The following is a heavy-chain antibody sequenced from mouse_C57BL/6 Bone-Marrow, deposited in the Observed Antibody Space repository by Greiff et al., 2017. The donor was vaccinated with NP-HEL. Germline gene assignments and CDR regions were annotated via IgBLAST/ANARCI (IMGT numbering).Heavy chain of an antibody. CDR2: ISNLAYSI. Sequence: DVKLVESGGGLVQPGGSLKLSCAASGFTFSDYGMAWVRQAPRKGPEWVAFISNLAYSIYYADTVTGRFTISRENAKNTLYLEMSSLRSEDTAMYYCARELTRYFDVWGTGTTVTVSS. D-gene: IGHD2-12*01. V-gene: IGHV5-15*01. CDR3: ARELTRYFDV. J-gene: IGHJ1*03. CDR1: GFTFSDYG.